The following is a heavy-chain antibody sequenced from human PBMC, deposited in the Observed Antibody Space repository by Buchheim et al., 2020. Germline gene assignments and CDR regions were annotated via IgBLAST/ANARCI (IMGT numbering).Heavy chain of an antibody. D-gene: IGHD2-2*01. J-gene: IGHJ5*02. Sequence: EVQLVESGGGLVQPGGSLRLSCAASGFTFSSYSMNWVRQAPGKGLEWVSYISSSSSTIYYADSVKGRFTISKDNAKNSLYLQMNSLRAEDTAVYYCARDKLNQPRGWFDPWGQGTL. CDR2: ISSSSSTI. V-gene: IGHV3-48*01. CDR3: ARDKLNQPRGWFDP. CDR1: GFTFSSYS.